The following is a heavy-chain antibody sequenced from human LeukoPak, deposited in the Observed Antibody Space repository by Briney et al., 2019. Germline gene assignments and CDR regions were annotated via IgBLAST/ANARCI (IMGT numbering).Heavy chain of an antibody. CDR1: GDSISSGSYY. V-gene: IGHV4-61*02. Sequence: SETLSLTCSVSGDSISSGSYYWSWIRQPAGKGLEWIGRIYSTGSTNYNHSLKSRVTISLNTSKNQFSLRLTYVTAADTAVYYCATEVRRDCGSTSCYRWFDPWGQGALVTVSS. D-gene: IGHD2-2*01. J-gene: IGHJ5*02. CDR3: ATEVRRDCGSTSCYRWFDP. CDR2: IYSTGST.